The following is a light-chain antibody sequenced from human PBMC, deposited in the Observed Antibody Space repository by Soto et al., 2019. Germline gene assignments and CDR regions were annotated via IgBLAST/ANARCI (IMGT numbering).Light chain of an antibody. CDR3: AAWDDNLSGLYV. CDR1: ASTIGRNY. V-gene: IGLV1-47*01. J-gene: IGLJ1*01. Sequence: QSVLTQSLSASGTPGQRVTISCSGSASTIGRNYVYWYQQLPGTAPKLLIYRNSQRPSGVPDRFSGSKSGTSASLAISGLRSENDADYYGAAWDDNLSGLYVFGAGTKLTVL. CDR2: RNS.